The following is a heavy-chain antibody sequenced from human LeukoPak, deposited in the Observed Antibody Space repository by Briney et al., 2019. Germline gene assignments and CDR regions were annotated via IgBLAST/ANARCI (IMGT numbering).Heavy chain of an antibody. D-gene: IGHD3-9*01. CDR3: ASIGLIDC. CDR2: IKQDGSEK. Sequence: PGGSLRLSCTASGFTFSSYWMSWVRQAPGKGLEWVANIKQDGSEKHYVDSVKGRFTISKDNAKNSLYLQMNSLRAEDTAVYYCASIGLIDCWGQGATVTVSS. V-gene: IGHV3-7*05. J-gene: IGHJ6*02. CDR1: GFTFSSYW.